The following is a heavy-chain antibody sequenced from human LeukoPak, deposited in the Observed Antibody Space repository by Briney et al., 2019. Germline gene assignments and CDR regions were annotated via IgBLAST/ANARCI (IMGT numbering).Heavy chain of an antibody. CDR1: GFMFSDHA. J-gene: IGHJ4*02. V-gene: IGHV3-30*04. CDR3: ARQMTSTRLFDS. Sequence: GGSLRLSCVASGFMFSDHAFHWVRQSPDKGLEWVALVGSDGSKKYYADSVQGRFTVSRENSKNTLFLQMNTLRADDTAVYFCARQMTSTRLFDSWGQGTLVTVSS. D-gene: IGHD5/OR15-5a*01. CDR2: VGSDGSKK.